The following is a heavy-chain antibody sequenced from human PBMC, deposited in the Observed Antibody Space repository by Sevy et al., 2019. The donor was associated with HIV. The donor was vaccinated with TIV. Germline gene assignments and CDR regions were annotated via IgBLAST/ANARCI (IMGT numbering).Heavy chain of an antibody. CDR1: GYTFSSYG. Sequence: AAVKVSCKASGYTFSSYGISWVRQAPGQGLEWMGWVSDYNGYTNYAHKFQGRVTMSTETSTRTAYMELRSLRSDDTAVYFCAREGYYYRSGTYRPPNYYGMDVWGQGTAVTVSS. D-gene: IGHD3-10*01. CDR2: VSDYNGYT. CDR3: AREGYYYRSGTYRPPNYYGMDV. J-gene: IGHJ6*02. V-gene: IGHV1-18*01.